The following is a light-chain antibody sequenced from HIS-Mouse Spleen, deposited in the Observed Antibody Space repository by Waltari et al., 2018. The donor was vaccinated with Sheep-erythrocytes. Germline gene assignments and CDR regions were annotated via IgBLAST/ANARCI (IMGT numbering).Light chain of an antibody. Sequence: QSALTQPASVSGSPGQSITISCTGTSSDVGGYNLFSWYQQHPGKTPKLMIYDVSNRPSGVPDRFSGSKSGNTASLTISGLQAEDEADYYCCSYAGSYNYVFGTGTKVTVL. CDR2: DVS. CDR1: SSDVGGYNL. V-gene: IGLV2-11*01. CDR3: CSYAGSYNYV. J-gene: IGLJ1*01.